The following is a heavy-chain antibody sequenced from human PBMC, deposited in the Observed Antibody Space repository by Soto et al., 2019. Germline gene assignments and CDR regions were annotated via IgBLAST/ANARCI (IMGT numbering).Heavy chain of an antibody. J-gene: IGHJ6*02. CDR3: ASPTREWLPPARDYYYGMDV. CDR1: GGTFSSYA. Sequence: QVQLVQSGAEVKKPGSSVKVSCKASGGTFSSYAISWVRQAPGQGLEWMGGIIPIFGTANYAQKFQGRVTITADKSTSTADMELSSLRPEDTAVYYCASPTREWLPPARDYYYGMDVWGQGTTVTVSS. CDR2: IIPIFGTA. D-gene: IGHD3-3*01. V-gene: IGHV1-69*06.